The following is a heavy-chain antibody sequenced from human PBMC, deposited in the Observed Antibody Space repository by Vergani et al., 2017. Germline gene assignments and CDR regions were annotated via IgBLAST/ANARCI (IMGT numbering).Heavy chain of an antibody. Sequence: EVQLLGSGGGSSQPGESLRLSCVASGFTFTALGLNWVRQDPGKGLEWVSGISGQNFRTHYADSVKGRFTISRDDSKNTVYLQINSLRAEDTALYYCAGLYGGEGFSPFWGQGTLVTVSS. CDR2: ISGQNFRT. CDR3: AGLYGGEGFSPF. CDR1: GFTFTALG. V-gene: IGHV3-23*01. D-gene: IGHD2-21*01. J-gene: IGHJ4*02.